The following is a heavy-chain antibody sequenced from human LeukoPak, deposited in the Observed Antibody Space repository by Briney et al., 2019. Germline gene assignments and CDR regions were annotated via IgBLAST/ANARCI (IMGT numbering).Heavy chain of an antibody. CDR3: ASSLYGRGPGYYYGMDV. CDR1: GGSISSDY. V-gene: IGHV4-34*01. Sequence: SETLSLTCTVSGGSISSDYWSWIRQPPGKGLEWIGEINHSGSTNYNPSLKSRVTISVDTSKNQFSLKLSSVTAADTAVYYCASSLYGRGPGYYYGMDVWGPGTTVTVSS. CDR2: INHSGST. J-gene: IGHJ6*02. D-gene: IGHD3-10*01.